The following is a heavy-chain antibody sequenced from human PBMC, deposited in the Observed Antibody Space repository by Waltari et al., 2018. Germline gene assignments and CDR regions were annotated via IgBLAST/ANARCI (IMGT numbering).Heavy chain of an antibody. CDR2: ISSSSSYI. V-gene: IGHV3-21*01. D-gene: IGHD1-26*01. Sequence: EVQLVESGGGLVKPGGSLNLSCAASGFTFSSYSMNWVRQAPGKGLEWVSSISSSSSYIYYADSVKGRFTISRDNAKNSLYLQMNSLRAEDTAVYYCARGSKEERAFDIWGQGTMVTVSS. J-gene: IGHJ3*02. CDR3: ARGSKEERAFDI. CDR1: GFTFSSYS.